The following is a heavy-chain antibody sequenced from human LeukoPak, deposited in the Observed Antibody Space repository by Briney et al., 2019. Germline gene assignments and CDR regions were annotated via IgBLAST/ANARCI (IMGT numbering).Heavy chain of an antibody. CDR3: ARVDLWFGELG. J-gene: IGHJ4*02. CDR2: VNPSGGST. CDR1: GYTFTSYY. D-gene: IGHD3-10*01. V-gene: IGHV1-46*01. Sequence: GASVKVSCKASGYTFTSYYMHWVRQAPGQGLEWMGIVNPSGGSTSYAQKFQGRVTMTRDTSTSTVYMELSSLRSEDTAVYYCARVDLWFGELGWGQGTLVTVSS.